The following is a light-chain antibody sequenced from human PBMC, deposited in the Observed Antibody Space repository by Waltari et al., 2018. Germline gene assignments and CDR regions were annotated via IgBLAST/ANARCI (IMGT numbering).Light chain of an antibody. CDR1: GSHLGSNA. J-gene: IGLJ2*01. CDR2: SNS. V-gene: IGLV1-44*01. Sequence: QSVLTQPPSASGTPGQRVTISCSGSGSHLGSNAVSWYQQLPGTAPKILIYSNSLRPSGVPDRFSGSKSGTSASLAISGLQSEDEADYYCAAWDDSLNRVFGGGTKLTVL. CDR3: AAWDDSLNRV.